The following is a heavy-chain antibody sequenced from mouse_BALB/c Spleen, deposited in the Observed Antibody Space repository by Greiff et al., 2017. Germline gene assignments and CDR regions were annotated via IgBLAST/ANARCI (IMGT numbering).Heavy chain of an antibody. CDR2: IDPANGNT. J-gene: IGHJ1*01. Sequence: VQLQQSGAELVKPGASVKLSCTASGFNIKDTYMHWVKQRPEQGLEWIGRIDPANGNTKYDPKFQGKATITADTSSNTAYLQLSSLTSEDTAVYYCARSYDYDGNWYFDVWGAGTTVTVSS. V-gene: IGHV14-3*02. CDR1: GFNIKDTY. D-gene: IGHD2-4*01. CDR3: ARSYDYDGNWYFDV.